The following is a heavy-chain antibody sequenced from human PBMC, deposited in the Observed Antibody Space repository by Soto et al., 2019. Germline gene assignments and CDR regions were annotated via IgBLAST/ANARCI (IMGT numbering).Heavy chain of an antibody. CDR1: GFTFSSYW. D-gene: IGHD2-2*01. Sequence: EVQLVESGGGLVQPGGSLRLSCAASGFTFSSYWMHWVRQAPGKGLVWVSRINSDGSSTSYTDSVKGRFTISRDNAKNTLYLQMNSLRAEDTAVYYCARDTVVVPAAIWAYYYYGMDVWGQETTVTFSS. J-gene: IGHJ6*02. CDR3: ARDTVVVPAAIWAYYYYGMDV. CDR2: INSDGSST. V-gene: IGHV3-74*01.